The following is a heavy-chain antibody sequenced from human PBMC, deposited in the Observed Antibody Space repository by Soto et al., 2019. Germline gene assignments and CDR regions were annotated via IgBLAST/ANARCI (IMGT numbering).Heavy chain of an antibody. CDR3: ARVTFLIVGSVFSTPFDF. CDR2: ISYSGIT. CDR1: GSSVSSCGFS. D-gene: IGHD1-26*01. V-gene: IGHV4-61*08. Sequence: PSETLSPTCTVAGSSVSSCGFSWMWIRQPPGKGLEWIGSISYSGITTYYPSLRSRVTISVDTSKNQFSLRLNSVTAADTAIYFCARVTFLIVGSVFSTPFDFWGQGTLVTVSS. J-gene: IGHJ4*02.